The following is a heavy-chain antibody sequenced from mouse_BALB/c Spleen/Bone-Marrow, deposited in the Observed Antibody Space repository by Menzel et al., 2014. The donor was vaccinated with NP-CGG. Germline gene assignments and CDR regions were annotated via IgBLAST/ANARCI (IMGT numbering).Heavy chain of an antibody. CDR1: GYTFTSYW. Sequence: VQLQQSGAELAKPGASVKMSCKASGYTFTSYWTHWVKQRPGQGLEWIGYINPSTGYTDYNQKFNDKATLTADKSSSIAYMQLSSLTSKDSAVYYCARGNPLYAMDYWGQGTSVTVSS. CDR3: ARGNPLYAMDY. CDR2: INPSTGYT. J-gene: IGHJ4*01. D-gene: IGHD2-1*01. V-gene: IGHV1-7*01.